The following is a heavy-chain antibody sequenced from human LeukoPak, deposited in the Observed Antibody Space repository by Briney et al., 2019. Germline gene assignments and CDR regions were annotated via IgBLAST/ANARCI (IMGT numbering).Heavy chain of an antibody. J-gene: IGHJ4*02. CDR1: GGSVSSGSYY. D-gene: IGHD5-12*01. CDR2: IYYSGST. Sequence: PSETLSPTCTVSGGSVSSGSYYWSWIRQPPGKGLEWIGYIYYSGSTNYNPSLKSRVTISVDTSKNQFSLKLSSVTAADTAVYYCARVATIPYWGQGTLVTVSS. CDR3: ARVATIPY. V-gene: IGHV4-61*01.